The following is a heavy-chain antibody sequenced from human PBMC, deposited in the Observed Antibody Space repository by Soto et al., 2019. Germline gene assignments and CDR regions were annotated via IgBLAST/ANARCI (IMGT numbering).Heavy chain of an antibody. V-gene: IGHV4-31*03. J-gene: IGHJ4*02. D-gene: IGHD6-19*01. Sequence: QVQLQESGPGLVKPSQTLSLTCTVSGGSIASSGNFWTWIRHHPGKGLEWLGYIVNSGTAYYTPSLKSRLSISIDTSNNHVSLSLTSLTAADTAVYFCARGDAGGWFLDSGGQGAQVIVSS. CDR1: GGSIASSGNF. CDR3: ARGDAGGWFLDS. CDR2: IVNSGTA.